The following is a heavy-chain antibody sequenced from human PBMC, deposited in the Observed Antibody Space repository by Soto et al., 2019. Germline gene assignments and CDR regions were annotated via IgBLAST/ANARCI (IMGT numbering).Heavy chain of an antibody. CDR3: SFQESTTVTTFEY. V-gene: IGHV3-15*01. J-gene: IGHJ4*01. Sequence: GGSLRLSCEASGFSFSDAWMSWIRQAPGKGLEWVGRIKSKTGAGTTDYAAPVKGRFTISRDDSKNTLYLQMNSLKTEDAAVYYCSFQESTTVTTFEYWGHGTLVTVSS. CDR2: IKSKTGAGTT. D-gene: IGHD4-17*01. CDR1: GFSFSDAW.